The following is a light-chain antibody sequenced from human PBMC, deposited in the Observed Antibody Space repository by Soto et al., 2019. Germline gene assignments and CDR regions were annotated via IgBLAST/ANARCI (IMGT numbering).Light chain of an antibody. CDR2: HVT. CDR3: SSYTSSSTFV. J-gene: IGLJ1*01. Sequence: QSVLTQSASVSGSPGLSITISCTGTSSDVGGHDYVSWYQQHPGKAPTLMIYHVTNRPSGVSSRFSGSKSGNTAFLIISGLQAEDEADYYCSSYTSSSTFVFGTGTKVTVL. V-gene: IGLV2-14*01. CDR1: SSDVGGHDY.